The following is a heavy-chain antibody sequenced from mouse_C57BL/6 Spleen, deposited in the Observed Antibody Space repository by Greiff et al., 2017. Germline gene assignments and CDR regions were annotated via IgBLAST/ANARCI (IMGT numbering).Heavy chain of an antibody. J-gene: IGHJ3*01. V-gene: IGHV1-19*01. CDR3: ATHGTAWFAY. D-gene: IGHD2-1*01. Sequence: EVQLQQSGPVLVKPGASVKMSCKASGYTFTDYYMNWVKQSHGKSLEWIGVINPYNGGTSYNQKFKGKATLTVDKSSSTAYMELNSLTSEDSAVYYCATHGTAWFAYWGQGTLVTVSA. CDR1: GYTFTDYY. CDR2: INPYNGGT.